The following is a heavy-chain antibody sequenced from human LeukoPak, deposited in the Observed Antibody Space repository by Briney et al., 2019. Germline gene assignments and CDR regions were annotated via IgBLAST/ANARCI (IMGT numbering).Heavy chain of an antibody. CDR3: ARGVGSYGDYGVRYDAFDI. D-gene: IGHD4-17*01. J-gene: IGHJ3*02. CDR1: GGSFSGYY. CDR2: INHSGST. Sequence: SETLSLTCAVYGGSFSGYYWSWIRQPPGKGLEWIGEINHSGSTHYNPSLKSRVTISVDTSKNQFSLKLSSVTAADTAVYYCARGVGSYGDYGVRYDAFDIWGQGTMVTVSS. V-gene: IGHV4-34*01.